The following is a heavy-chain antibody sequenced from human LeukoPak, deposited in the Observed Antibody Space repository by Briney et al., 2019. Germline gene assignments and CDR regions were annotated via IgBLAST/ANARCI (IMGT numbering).Heavy chain of an antibody. Sequence: PVGALRLSCAASGFSFSNYYMSCVRPTLGGGVEWVGHIKGVGSQKYYVHSLKSRFTFSRDNDKNSLYLQMRSLRVEDTAVYYCARDKFPLEPNFRFDHWGRESRVTVPS. CDR3: ARDKFPLEPNFRFDH. V-gene: IGHV3-7*01. CDR1: GFSFSNYY. CDR2: IKGVGSQK. D-gene: IGHD1-1*01. J-gene: IGHJ4*02.